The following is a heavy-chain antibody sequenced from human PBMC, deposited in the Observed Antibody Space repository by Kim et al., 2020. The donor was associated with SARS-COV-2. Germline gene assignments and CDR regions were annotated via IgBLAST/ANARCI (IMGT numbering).Heavy chain of an antibody. CDR1: GGSISSYY. V-gene: IGHV4-59*01. CDR3: ARAAGYSSGWYLRGSGWYFDL. CDR2: IYYSGST. Sequence: SETLSLTCTVSGGSISSYYWSWIRQPPGKGLEWIGYIYYSGSTNYNPSLKSRVTISVDTSKNQFSLKLSSVTAADTAVYYCARAAGYSSGWYLRGSGWYFDLWGRGTLVTVSS. D-gene: IGHD6-19*01. J-gene: IGHJ2*01.